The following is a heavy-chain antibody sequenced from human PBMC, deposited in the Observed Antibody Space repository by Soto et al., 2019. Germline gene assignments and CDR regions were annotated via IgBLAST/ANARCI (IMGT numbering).Heavy chain of an antibody. CDR2: TSYDGSNT. J-gene: IGHJ4*02. D-gene: IGHD3-16*01. V-gene: IGHV3-30*19. Sequence: QVQLVESGGGVVQPGTSLRLSCVGSGFIFRSYVIHWVRQAPGKGLEWVALTSYDGSNTYYDDSVKGRFTISRDNPRNTVDLQMDSLSLEDTALYYCARWGTTGGLDVWGQGTLVSVSS. CDR1: GFIFRSYV. CDR3: ARWGTTGGLDV.